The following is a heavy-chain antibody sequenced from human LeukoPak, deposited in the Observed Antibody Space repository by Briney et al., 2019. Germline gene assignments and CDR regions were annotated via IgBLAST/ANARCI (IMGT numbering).Heavy chain of an antibody. J-gene: IGHJ3*02. D-gene: IGHD3-22*01. CDR2: IYYSGST. Sequence: PSETLSLTCTVSGGSITSYYWSWIRQPPGKGLEWIGYIYYSGSTNYNPSLKSRVTISVDTSKNQFSLKLSSVTAADTAVYYCARLIDYDSSGYYFDDAFDIWGQGTMVTVSP. CDR3: ARLIDYDSSGYYFDDAFDI. V-gene: IGHV4-59*08. CDR1: GGSITSYY.